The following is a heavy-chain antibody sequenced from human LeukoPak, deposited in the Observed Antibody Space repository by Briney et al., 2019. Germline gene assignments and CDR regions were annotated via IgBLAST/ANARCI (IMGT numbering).Heavy chain of an antibody. CDR3: AREGIAARYFDY. CDR2: ISYDGSNK. CDR1: GFTFSSYG. D-gene: IGHD6-13*01. Sequence: PGGSLRLSCAASGFTFSSYGMHWVRQAPGKGLEWVAVISYDGSNKYYAESVKGRFTISRDNSKNALYLQMNSLRAEDTAVYYCAREGIAARYFDYWGQGTLVTVSS. V-gene: IGHV3-30*03. J-gene: IGHJ4*02.